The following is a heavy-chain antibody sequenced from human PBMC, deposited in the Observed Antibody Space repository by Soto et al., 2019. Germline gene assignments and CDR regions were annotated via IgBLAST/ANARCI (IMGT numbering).Heavy chain of an antibody. V-gene: IGHV3-30*18. D-gene: IGHD4-17*01. Sequence: QVQLVESGGGVVQPGRSLRLSCAASGFTFSSYGMHWVRQAPGKGLEWVAVISYDGSNKYYADSVKGRFTISRDNSKNTLYLQMNSLRAEDTAVYYCAKDLDYATWRYGMDVWGQGTTVTVSS. CDR3: AKDLDYATWRYGMDV. J-gene: IGHJ6*02. CDR1: GFTFSSYG. CDR2: ISYDGSNK.